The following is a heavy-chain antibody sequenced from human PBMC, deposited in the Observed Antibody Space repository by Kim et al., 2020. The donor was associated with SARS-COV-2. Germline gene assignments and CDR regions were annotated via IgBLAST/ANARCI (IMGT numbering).Heavy chain of an antibody. CDR2: IDCGNGNT. J-gene: IGHJ4*02. Sequence: ASVKVSCKTSGHFFTRDSIHWVRQAPGQGLEWMGGIDCGNGNTKYSQKFQGRVTFTTDTSASTAYMELSFLRSEDSAVYYWLGGFYFDYWGQGTLVTVSS. CDR1: GHFFTRDS. CDR3: LGGFYFDY. D-gene: IGHD3-16*01. V-gene: IGHV1-3*01.